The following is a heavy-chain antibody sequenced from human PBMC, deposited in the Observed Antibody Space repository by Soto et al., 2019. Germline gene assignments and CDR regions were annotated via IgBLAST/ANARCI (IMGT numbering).Heavy chain of an antibody. V-gene: IGHV1-2*02. CDR2: INPNSGGT. D-gene: IGHD3-22*01. J-gene: IGHJ3*02. CDR1: GYTFTGYY. Sequence: GASVKVSCKASGYTFTGYYMHWVRQAPGQGLEWMGWINPNSGGTNYAQKFQGRVTMTRDTSISTAYMELSRLRSDDTAVYYCARYYYCDSSGYFRINAFDIWGQGTMVTVSS. CDR3: ARYYYCDSSGYFRINAFDI.